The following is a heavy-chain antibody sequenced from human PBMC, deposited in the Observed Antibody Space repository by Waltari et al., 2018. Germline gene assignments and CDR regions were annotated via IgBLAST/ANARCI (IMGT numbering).Heavy chain of an antibody. V-gene: IGHV3-74*01. CDR2: INSDGSST. J-gene: IGHJ4*02. CDR1: GFTFSSYW. D-gene: IGHD6-13*01. CDR3: ARDLGAAAGKNY. Sequence: EVQLVESGGGLVQPGGSLRLSCAASGFTFSSYWMHWVRQAPGKGLVWVSRINSDGSSTSYAESVKGRFIISRDNAKNTLYLQMNSLRAEDTAVYYCARDLGAAAGKNYWGQGTLVTVSS.